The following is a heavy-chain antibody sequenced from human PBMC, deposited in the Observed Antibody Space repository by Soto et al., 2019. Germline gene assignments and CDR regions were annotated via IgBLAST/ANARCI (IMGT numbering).Heavy chain of an antibody. CDR1: GGSISSGGYY. V-gene: IGHV4-31*03. CDR2: IYYRGST. Sequence: LSLTCTVSGGSISSGGYYWSWIRQHTGKGLEWIGYIYYRGSTYYNPSLKSRDTISVDTSKNQFSLKLSSVTAVDMAVFYCASINFFLDATDSNYYYYGMDVWGQGTAVTVSS. D-gene: IGHD3-22*01. J-gene: IGHJ6*02. CDR3: ASINFFLDATDSNYYYYGMDV.